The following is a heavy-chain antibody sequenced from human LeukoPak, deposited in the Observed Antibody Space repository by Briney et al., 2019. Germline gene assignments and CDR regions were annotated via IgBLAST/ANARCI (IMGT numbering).Heavy chain of an antibody. V-gene: IGHV4-38-2*02. D-gene: IGHD5-24*01. Sequence: SETLSLTCTVSGHFISTHYCWAWIRQPPGKVPEWIGTIYNSDNTYYTPSLASRVTISMDTSKNQFSLRMTSVTAADTAVYYCARGTDAYKVGNYWGQGALVTVSS. CDR2: IYNSDNT. CDR1: GHFISTHYC. J-gene: IGHJ4*02. CDR3: ARGTDAYKVGNY.